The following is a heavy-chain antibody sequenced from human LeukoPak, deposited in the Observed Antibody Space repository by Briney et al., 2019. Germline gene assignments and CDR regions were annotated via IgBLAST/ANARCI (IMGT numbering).Heavy chain of an antibody. CDR3: ARVDSGYDLTFDY. CDR2: IYYSGST. Sequence: SETPSLTCTVSGGSISSGGYYWSWIRQHPGKGLEWIGYIYYSGSTYYNPSLKSRVTISVDTSKNQFSLKLSSVTAADTAVYYCARVDSGYDLTFDYWGQGTLVTVSS. V-gene: IGHV4-31*03. CDR1: GGSISSGGYY. J-gene: IGHJ4*02. D-gene: IGHD5-12*01.